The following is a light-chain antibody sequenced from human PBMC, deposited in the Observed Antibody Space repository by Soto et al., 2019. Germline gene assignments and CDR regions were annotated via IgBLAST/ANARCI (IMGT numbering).Light chain of an antibody. CDR1: SSDVGGYNY. Sequence: QSALTQPPSASGSPGQSVAISCTGTSSDVGGYNYVSWYQHHPGKAPKLMIYEVSRWPSGVSDRFSGSKSGNTASLTVSGLQAEDEADYYCSSYSGSSNGVFGGGTKLTVL. CDR3: SSYSGSSNGV. CDR2: EVS. V-gene: IGLV2-8*01. J-gene: IGLJ3*02.